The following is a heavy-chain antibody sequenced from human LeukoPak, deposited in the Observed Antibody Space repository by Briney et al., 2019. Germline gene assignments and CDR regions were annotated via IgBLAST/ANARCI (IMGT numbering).Heavy chain of an antibody. CDR1: GGSISSYY. J-gene: IGHJ3*02. Sequence: PSETLSLTCTVSGGSISSYYWSWIRQPPGKGLEWIGYIYYSGSTNYNPSLKSRVTISVDTSKNQFSLKLSSVTAADTAVYYCASSYGSGSYWAFDIWGQGTMVTVSS. D-gene: IGHD3-10*01. CDR3: ASSYGSGSYWAFDI. V-gene: IGHV4-59*12. CDR2: IYYSGST.